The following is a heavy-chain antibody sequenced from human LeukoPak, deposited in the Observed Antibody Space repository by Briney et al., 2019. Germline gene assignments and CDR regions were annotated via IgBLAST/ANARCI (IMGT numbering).Heavy chain of an antibody. D-gene: IGHD5-12*01. V-gene: IGHV3-11*04. CDR2: IRSNGDDI. Sequence: GGSLRLSCAASGFIFSDYYMSWIRQAPGKGLEWVSHIRSNGDDIRYADFVEGRFTISRDDAKNSLFLQMNSLRAEDTAVYYCARDPVATIPYWGQGTLVTVSS. CDR3: ARDPVATIPY. J-gene: IGHJ4*02. CDR1: GFIFSDYY.